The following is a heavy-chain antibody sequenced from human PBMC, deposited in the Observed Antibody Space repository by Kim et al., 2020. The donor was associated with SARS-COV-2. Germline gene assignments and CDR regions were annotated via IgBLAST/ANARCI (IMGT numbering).Heavy chain of an antibody. J-gene: IGHJ4*02. CDR1: GGSISDDD. CDR2: LSFNNRT. CDR3: ARPTDITPWPFDC. D-gene: IGHD3-10*01. V-gene: IGHV4-59*08. Sequence: SETLSLTCTISGGSISDDDYTWSRQRPEKGLEWVGYLSFNNRTSNNSTLKLRGSISLSMSRNQFSLKLNPVTAAAAAVDYCARPTDITPWPFDCWAQ.